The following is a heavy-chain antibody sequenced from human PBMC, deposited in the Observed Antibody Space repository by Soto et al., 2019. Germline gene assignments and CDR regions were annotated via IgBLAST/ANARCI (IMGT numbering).Heavy chain of an antibody. CDR1: GGTFSSYA. CDR3: ARSYLGSYYFDY. Sequence: EASVKVSCKASGGTFSSYAISWVRQAPGQGLEWMGGIIPIFGTANYAQKFQGRVTITADESTSTAYMELSSLRSEDTAVYYCARSYLGSYYFDYWGQGTLVTVSS. D-gene: IGHD1-26*01. J-gene: IGHJ4*02. CDR2: IIPIFGTA. V-gene: IGHV1-69*13.